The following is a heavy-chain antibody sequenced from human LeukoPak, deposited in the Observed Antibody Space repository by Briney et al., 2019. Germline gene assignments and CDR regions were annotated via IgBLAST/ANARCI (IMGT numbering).Heavy chain of an antibody. V-gene: IGHV3-23*01. J-gene: IGHJ4*02. Sequence: GGSLRLSCVVSGISLSNYAMTWVRQAPGKGLEWVSYISERGGSTTYADSVKGRFTISRDTSLNTLYLQMNNLRAEDTAVYFCARRGVVIRGILVIGYHQEAYHYDFWGQGVLVTVSS. CDR1: GISLSNYA. D-gene: IGHD3-10*01. CDR2: ISERGGST. CDR3: ARRGVVIRGILVIGYHQEAYHYDF.